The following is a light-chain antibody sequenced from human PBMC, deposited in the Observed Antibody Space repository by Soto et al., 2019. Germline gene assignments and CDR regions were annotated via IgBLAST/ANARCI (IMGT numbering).Light chain of an antibody. CDR3: QQYGSSPLT. CDR1: QSVSSSY. V-gene: IGKV3-20*01. Sequence: EIVLTQSPGTLSLSPGERATLSCRASQSVSSSYLAWYQQKPGQAPRLLIYGASSSATGIPDRFSGSGSVTDFTLTISRLEPEDFAVYYCQQYGSSPLTFGPGTKVDIK. CDR2: GAS. J-gene: IGKJ3*01.